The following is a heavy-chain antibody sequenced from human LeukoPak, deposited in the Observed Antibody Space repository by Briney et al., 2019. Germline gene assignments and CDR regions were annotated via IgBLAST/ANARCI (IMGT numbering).Heavy chain of an antibody. D-gene: IGHD2-2*01. J-gene: IGHJ6*03. CDR3: AREDQLHWDYYYMDV. Sequence: PGGSLRLSCAASGFTFSSYGMHWVRQAPGKGLEWVAFIRYDGSNKYYADSVKGRFAISRDNSKNTLYLHVNSLRPEDTAVYYCAREDQLHWDYYYMDVWGKGTTVTVSS. V-gene: IGHV3-30*02. CDR2: IRYDGSNK. CDR1: GFTFSSYG.